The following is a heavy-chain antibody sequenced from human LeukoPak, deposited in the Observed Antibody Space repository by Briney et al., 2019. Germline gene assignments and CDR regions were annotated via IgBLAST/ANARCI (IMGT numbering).Heavy chain of an antibody. Sequence: SVRVSCKASGGTFSSYAISWVRQAPGQGLEWMGRIIPILGIANYAQKFQGRVTITADKSTSTAYMELSSLRSEDTAVYYCATSPMGAAEYYFDYWGQGTLVTVSS. CDR1: GGTFSSYA. CDR3: ATSPMGAAEYYFDY. CDR2: IIPILGIA. J-gene: IGHJ4*02. V-gene: IGHV1-69*04. D-gene: IGHD6-13*01.